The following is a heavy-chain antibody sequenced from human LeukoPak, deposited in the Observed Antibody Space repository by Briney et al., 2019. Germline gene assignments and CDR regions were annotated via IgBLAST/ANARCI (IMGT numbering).Heavy chain of an antibody. J-gene: IGHJ4*02. CDR1: GYTFTSYY. CDR3: ARTVSWSSGHPEEYLDY. D-gene: IGHD6-19*01. Sequence: ASVKVSCKASGYTFTSYYMHWVRQAPGQGLEWMGLINPSGGSTSYAQKFQGRVTMTRDTSTSTVYMELSSLRSEDTAVNYCARTVSWSSGHPEEYLDYWGQGTLVTVSS. CDR2: INPSGGST. V-gene: IGHV1-46*01.